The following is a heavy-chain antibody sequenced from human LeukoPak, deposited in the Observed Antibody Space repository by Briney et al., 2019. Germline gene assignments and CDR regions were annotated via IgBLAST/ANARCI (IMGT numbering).Heavy chain of an antibody. CDR1: GGSITNTNY. V-gene: IGHV4-4*02. Sequence: PSETLSLTCGVSGGSITNTNYWTWVRQPPGKGLGWIGEVNLQGSTNYNPSLMGRVAISVDTSENHISLQLTSVTAADTAVYYCAREGGPYRPLDYSGQGTLVTVSS. CDR3: AREGGPYRPLDY. CDR2: VNLQGST. J-gene: IGHJ4*02.